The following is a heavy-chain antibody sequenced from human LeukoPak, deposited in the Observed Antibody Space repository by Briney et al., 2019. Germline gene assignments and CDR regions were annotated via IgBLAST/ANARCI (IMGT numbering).Heavy chain of an antibody. Sequence: GGSLRLSCAASGLIFRSYAMSWVRQAPGKGLEWVSAIGGSGGAIDYADSVKGRFTISRDNSKNTMDLQMNSLRAEDTAVYYCAKDLYYDLLMGTFDHWGQGTLVTVSS. J-gene: IGHJ4*02. V-gene: IGHV3-23*01. CDR1: GLIFRSYA. CDR2: IGGSGGAI. CDR3: AKDLYYDLLMGTFDH. D-gene: IGHD3-9*01.